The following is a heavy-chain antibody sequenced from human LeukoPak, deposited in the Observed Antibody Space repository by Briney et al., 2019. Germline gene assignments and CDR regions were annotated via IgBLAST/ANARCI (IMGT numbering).Heavy chain of an antibody. Sequence: TGRSLRLSCSASGFTFSIYAMHWVRQAPGKGLEYVSGISSNGGSTYYADSVKGRFTISRDNSKNTLYLQMSSLRAEGTAVYYCVKSPSYDFWSGYLYYFDYWGQGTLVTVSS. V-gene: IGHV3-64D*09. D-gene: IGHD3-3*01. J-gene: IGHJ4*02. CDR1: GFTFSIYA. CDR3: VKSPSYDFWSGYLYYFDY. CDR2: ISSNGGST.